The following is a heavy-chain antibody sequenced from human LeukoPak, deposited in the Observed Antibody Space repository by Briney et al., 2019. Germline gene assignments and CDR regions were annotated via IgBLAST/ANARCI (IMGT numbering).Heavy chain of an antibody. CDR2: INNDGIST. Sequence: GGSLRLSCAASGFTFSNYWIHRVRQAPGKGLVWVSRINNDGISTIYADSVKGRFTISRDNAKNTLYLQMNSLRAEDTAVYYCARGGLDHAFDIWGQGTMVTVSS. D-gene: IGHD3-9*01. CDR3: ARGGLDHAFDI. J-gene: IGHJ3*02. CDR1: GFTFSNYW. V-gene: IGHV3-74*01.